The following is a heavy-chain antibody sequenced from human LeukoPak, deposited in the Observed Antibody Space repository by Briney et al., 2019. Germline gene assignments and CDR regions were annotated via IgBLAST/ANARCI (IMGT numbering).Heavy chain of an antibody. CDR1: GSSISSSSEY. D-gene: IGHD4-23*01. CDR2: IYYSGTT. V-gene: IGHV4-39*01. CDR3: ARPYGGNPGYFDY. Sequence: NPSETLSLTCTISGSSISSSSEYCGWIRQPPGKGLEWIGNIYYSGTTYYNPSLKSRVTISVDTSKSQFSLKLSSVTAADTAVYYCARPYGGNPGYFDYWGQGTLVTVSS. J-gene: IGHJ4*02.